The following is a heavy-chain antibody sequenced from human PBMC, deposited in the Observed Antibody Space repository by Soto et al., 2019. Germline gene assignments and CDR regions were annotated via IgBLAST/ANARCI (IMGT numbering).Heavy chain of an antibody. CDR1: GDSISTFY. J-gene: IGHJ6*02. D-gene: IGHD6-19*01. V-gene: IGHV4-38-2*02. CDR3: ARDDSSGWLGDYYYGMDV. Sequence: SETLSLTCTVSGDSISTFYWGWMRQSPGKELEWIGSIYHSGSTYYNPSLKSRVTISVDTSKNQFSLKLSSVTAADTAVYYCARDDSSGWLGDYYYGMDVWGQGTTVTVYS. CDR2: IYHSGST.